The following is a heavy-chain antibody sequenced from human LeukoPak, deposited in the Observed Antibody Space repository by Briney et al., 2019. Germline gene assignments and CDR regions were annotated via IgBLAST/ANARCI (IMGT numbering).Heavy chain of an antibody. D-gene: IGHD1-7*01. J-gene: IGHJ4*02. CDR1: GGSLSGYY. CDR3: AREVNWNSATLFFDC. Sequence: KPSETLSLTCGVVGGSLSGYYWTWIRQPPGKGLEWIGYTHYSGSTYYNPSLKSRVTISVDTSKNQFSLKLSSVAAADTAVYYCAREVNWNSATLFFDCWGQGTLVTVSS. CDR2: THYSGST. V-gene: IGHV4-59*06.